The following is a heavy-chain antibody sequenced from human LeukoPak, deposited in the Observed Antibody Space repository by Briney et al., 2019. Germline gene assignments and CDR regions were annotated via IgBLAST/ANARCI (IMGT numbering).Heavy chain of an antibody. Sequence: GGSLRLSCAASGFSFNNYGMFWVRQAPGAGLEWVAFVSRDGRNQRLADSVKGRFTISRDNAKNSLYLQMNSLRAEDTAVYYCASALVVVPAAVFDYWGQGTLVTVSS. CDR1: GFSFNNYG. V-gene: IGHV3-30*03. J-gene: IGHJ4*02. CDR3: ASALVVVPAAVFDY. D-gene: IGHD2-2*01. CDR2: VSRDGRNQ.